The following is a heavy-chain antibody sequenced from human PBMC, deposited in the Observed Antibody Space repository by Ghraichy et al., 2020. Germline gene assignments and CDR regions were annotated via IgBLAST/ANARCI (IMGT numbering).Heavy chain of an antibody. V-gene: IGHV3-23*01. D-gene: IGHD6-19*01. CDR2: ISGSGGST. Sequence: LSLTCAASGFTFSSYAMSWVRQAPGKGLEWVSAISGSGGSTYYADSVKGRFTISRDNSKNTLYLQMNSLRAEDTAVYYCAKIRRSSGWENWYFDLWGRGTLVTVSS. CDR3: AKIRRSSGWENWYFDL. CDR1: GFTFSSYA. J-gene: IGHJ2*01.